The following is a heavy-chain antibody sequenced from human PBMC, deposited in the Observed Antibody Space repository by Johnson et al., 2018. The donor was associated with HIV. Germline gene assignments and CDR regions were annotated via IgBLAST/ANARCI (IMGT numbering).Heavy chain of an antibody. J-gene: IGHJ3*02. V-gene: IGHV3-20*04. Sequence: VQLVESGGGLVQPGGSLRLSCTASGFTFSNYAMTWVRQVPGKGLEWVSGINWNGGSTGYADSVKGRFTISRDNSKNTLYLQVNSLSDEDTAVYYCAREKPGTPRDAFDIWGQGTMVTVSS. CDR2: INWNGGST. CDR3: AREKPGTPRDAFDI. CDR1: GFTFSNYA.